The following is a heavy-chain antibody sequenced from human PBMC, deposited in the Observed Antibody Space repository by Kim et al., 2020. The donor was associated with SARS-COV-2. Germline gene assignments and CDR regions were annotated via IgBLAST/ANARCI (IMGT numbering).Heavy chain of an antibody. CDR2: IYYSGST. CDR1: GGSISGYY. Sequence: SETLSLTCTVYGGSISGYYWSWIRQPPGKGLEWIGDIYYSGSTNYNPSLKSRVTISVDTSKNQFSLKLSSVTAADTAVYYCARDRRVRSQHTAIWYV. V-gene: IGHV4-59*01. D-gene: IGHD1-1*01. J-gene: IGHJ2*01. CDR3: ARDRRVRSQHTAIWYV.